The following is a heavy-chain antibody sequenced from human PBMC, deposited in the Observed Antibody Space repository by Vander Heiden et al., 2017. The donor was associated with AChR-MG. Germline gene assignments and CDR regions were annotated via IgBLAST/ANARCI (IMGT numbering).Heavy chain of an antibody. Sequence: QVELVQPGPEVTNPGPSVTVSCKASGGTFGGCGLSWLRTAPGQGLEWMGGTIPVLGTANYAQKFQGRVTMTADKSTSTAYMELSSLTSEDTAVYYCARGAREDYILDFFDSWGQGTLVTVSS. D-gene: IGHD3-16*01. CDR3: ARGAREDYILDFFDS. CDR2: TIPVLGTA. CDR1: GGTFGGCG. J-gene: IGHJ4*02. V-gene: IGHV1-69*06.